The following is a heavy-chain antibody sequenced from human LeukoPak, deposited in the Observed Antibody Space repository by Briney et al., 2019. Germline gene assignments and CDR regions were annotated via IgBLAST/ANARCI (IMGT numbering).Heavy chain of an antibody. Sequence: SVKVSCKASGGTFSSYAISWVRQAPRQGLEWMGGIIPIFGTTNYAQTFQGRVTITADESTSTAYMELSSLRSEDTAVYYCARAGYSNSSRDNYYYYYGMDVWGQGTTVTVSS. D-gene: IGHD6-13*01. V-gene: IGHV1-69*13. CDR2: IIPIFGTT. CDR1: GGTFSSYA. CDR3: ARAGYSNSSRDNYYYYYGMDV. J-gene: IGHJ6*02.